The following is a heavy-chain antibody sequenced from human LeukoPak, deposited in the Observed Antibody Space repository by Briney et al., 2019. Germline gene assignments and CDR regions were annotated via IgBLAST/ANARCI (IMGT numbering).Heavy chain of an antibody. CDR1: GFTSSSYA. J-gene: IGHJ4*02. CDR3: AREDFDSSGYYFDY. Sequence: PGGSLRLSCAASGFTSSSYAMHWVRQAPGKGLEYVSAISSNGGSTYYANSVKGRFTISRDNSKNTLYLQMGSLRAEDMAVYYCAREDFDSSGYYFDYWGQGTLVTVSS. D-gene: IGHD3-22*01. V-gene: IGHV3-64*01. CDR2: ISSNGGST.